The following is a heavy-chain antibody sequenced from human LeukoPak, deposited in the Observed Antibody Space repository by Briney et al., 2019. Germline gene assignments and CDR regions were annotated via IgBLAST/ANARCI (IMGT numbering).Heavy chain of an antibody. Sequence: SETLSLTCTVSGGSISSYYWSWIRQPPGEGLEWIGYIYYSGSTNYNPPLKSRVTISVDTSKNQFSLKLSSVTAADTAVYYCARDLGSSFDYWGQGTLVTVSS. J-gene: IGHJ4*02. CDR3: ARDLGSSFDY. CDR2: IYYSGST. CDR1: GGSISSYY. D-gene: IGHD2/OR15-2a*01. V-gene: IGHV4-59*01.